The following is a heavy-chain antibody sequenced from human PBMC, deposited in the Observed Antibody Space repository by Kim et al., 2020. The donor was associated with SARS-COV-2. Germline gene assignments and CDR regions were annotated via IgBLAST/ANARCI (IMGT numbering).Heavy chain of an antibody. J-gene: IGHJ5*02. D-gene: IGHD6-13*01. V-gene: IGHV4-34*01. CDR2: INHSGST. CDR3: ARRVLRYSSSWRPWVDP. Sequence: SETLSLTCAVYGGSFSGYYWSWIRQPPGKGLEWIGEINHSGSTNYNPSLKSRVTISVDTSKNQFSLKLSSVTAADTAVYYCARRVLRYSSSWRPWVDPWGQGTLVTVSS. CDR1: GGSFSGYY.